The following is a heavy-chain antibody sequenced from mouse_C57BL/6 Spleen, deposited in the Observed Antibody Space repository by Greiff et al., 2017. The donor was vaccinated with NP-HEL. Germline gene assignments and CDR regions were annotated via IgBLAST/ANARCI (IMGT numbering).Heavy chain of an antibody. CDR2: IDPSDSYT. CDR3: ARGTHYYGSSRFDY. CDR1: GYTFTSYW. V-gene: IGHV1-50*01. D-gene: IGHD1-1*01. Sequence: VQLQQPGAELVKPGASVKLSCKASGYTFTSYWMQWVKQRPGQGLEWIGEIDPSDSYTNYNQKFKGKATLTVDTSSSTAYMQLSSLTSEDSAVYYCARGTHYYGSSRFDYWGQGTTLTVSS. J-gene: IGHJ2*01.